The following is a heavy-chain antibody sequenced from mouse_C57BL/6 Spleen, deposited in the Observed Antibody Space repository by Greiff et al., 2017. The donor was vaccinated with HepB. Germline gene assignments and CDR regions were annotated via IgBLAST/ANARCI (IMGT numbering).Heavy chain of an antibody. CDR2: ISDGGSYT. D-gene: IGHD2-12*01. Sequence: EVQVVESGGGLVKPGGSLKLSCAASGFTFSSYAMSWVRQTPEKRLEWVATISDGGSYTYYPDNVKGRFTISRDNAKNNLYLQMSHLKSEDTAMYYCARVTRYYAMDYWGQGTSVTVSS. CDR1: GFTFSSYA. J-gene: IGHJ4*01. V-gene: IGHV5-4*01. CDR3: ARVTRYYAMDY.